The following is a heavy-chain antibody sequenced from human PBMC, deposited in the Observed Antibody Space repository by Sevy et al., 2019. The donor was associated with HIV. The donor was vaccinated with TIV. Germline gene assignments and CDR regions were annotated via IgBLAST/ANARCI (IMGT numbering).Heavy chain of an antibody. J-gene: IGHJ4*02. D-gene: IGHD2-2*01. Sequence: GGSLRLSCAASGFTFSDYYMNWVRQAPGKGLEWVSSISSRSSYIQYADSVRGRFTISRDNAKNTLYLQMNSLRVDDTAVYFCAGDGGCSSTSCLLYFDSWGQGALVTVSS. CDR1: GFTFSDYY. CDR3: AGDGGCSSTSCLLYFDS. V-gene: IGHV3-21*01. CDR2: ISSRSSYI.